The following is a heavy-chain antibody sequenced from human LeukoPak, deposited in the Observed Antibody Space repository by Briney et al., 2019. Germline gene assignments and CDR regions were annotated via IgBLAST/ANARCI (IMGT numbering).Heavy chain of an antibody. Sequence: GGSLRLSCEASGFTFGSHAMYWVRQAPGKGLEWVAGIFGSGGSPHYADPVKGRFAISRDNSRNTVYLQINSLRAEDTAVYYCGKTTVGYSSGQKPAWPVDYWGQGTLVTVSS. D-gene: IGHD5-18*01. CDR3: GKTTVGYSSGQKPAWPVDY. CDR2: IFGSGGSP. V-gene: IGHV3-23*01. J-gene: IGHJ4*02. CDR1: GFTFGSHA.